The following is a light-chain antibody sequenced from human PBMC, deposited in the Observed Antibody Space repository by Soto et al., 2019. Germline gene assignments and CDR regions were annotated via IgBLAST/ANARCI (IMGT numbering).Light chain of an antibody. CDR3: QQRSIWPLT. J-gene: IGKJ4*01. V-gene: IGKV3-11*01. CDR2: DAS. CDR1: QSVSSY. Sequence: EIVLTQSPATLSLSPGERATPSCRASQSVSSYLAWYQQKPGQAPRLLIYDASNRATGIPARFSGSGSGTDFTLTISSLEPEDFVVYYCQQRSIWPLTFGGGTKVEIK.